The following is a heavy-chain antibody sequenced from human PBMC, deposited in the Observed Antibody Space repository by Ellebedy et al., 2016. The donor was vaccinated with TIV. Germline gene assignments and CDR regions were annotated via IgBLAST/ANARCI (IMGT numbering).Heavy chain of an antibody. CDR2: INHSGST. D-gene: IGHD5-18*01. V-gene: IGHV4-34*01. J-gene: IGHJ6*03. Sequence: SETLSLTXAVYGGSFSGYYWSWIRPPPGKGLGWIGEINHSGSTNYNPSLKSRVTISVDTSKNQFSLKLSSVTAADTAVYYCARGTPTAMAYLYYYYYMDVWGKGTTVTVSS. CDR3: ARGTPTAMAYLYYYYYMDV. CDR1: GGSFSGYY.